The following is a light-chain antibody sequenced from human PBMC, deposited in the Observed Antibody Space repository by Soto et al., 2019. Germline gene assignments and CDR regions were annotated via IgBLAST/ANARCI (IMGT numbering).Light chain of an antibody. Sequence: EIVVTQSPASLSVSPGDGATLSCRASQTVASNVAWYQQKPGQGPRLLIHGASTRAAGVPARFSGSGSGTDFTLTISSLQSEDFAVSYCQQYHNWPPQYTFGQGTRLQIK. CDR1: QTVASN. CDR3: QQYHNWPPQYT. V-gene: IGKV3-15*01. J-gene: IGKJ2*01. CDR2: GAS.